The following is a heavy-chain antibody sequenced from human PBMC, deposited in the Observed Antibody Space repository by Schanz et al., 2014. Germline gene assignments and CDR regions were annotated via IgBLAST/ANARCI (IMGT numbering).Heavy chain of an antibody. D-gene: IGHD2-8*02. Sequence: DVQLVESGGGLVQPGGSLRLSCAASGFTFTGHWMSWVRQAPGKGLEWVANIKEDGSKKYYVDSVRGRFTISRDNAKNSMYMPLNSLTAEDTAVSTCARASRYCTCVDCKGDAVDLWGQGTLVTVSS. V-gene: IGHV3-7*01. CDR3: ARASRYCTCVDCKGDAVDL. J-gene: IGHJ3*01. CDR2: IKEDGSKK. CDR1: GFTFTGHW.